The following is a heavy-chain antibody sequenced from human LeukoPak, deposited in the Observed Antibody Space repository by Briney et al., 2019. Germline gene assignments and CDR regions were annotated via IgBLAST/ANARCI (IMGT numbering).Heavy chain of an antibody. V-gene: IGHV3-30*02. CDR3: ATYLDYDLWSGFTDY. Sequence: GGSLRLSCAASGFTFSSYGMHWVRQAPGKGLEWVAFIRYDGSNKYYADSVKGRFTISRDNSKNTLYLQMNSLRAEDTAVYYCATYLDYDLWSGFTDYWGQGTLVTVSS. J-gene: IGHJ4*02. D-gene: IGHD3-3*01. CDR1: GFTFSSYG. CDR2: IRYDGSNK.